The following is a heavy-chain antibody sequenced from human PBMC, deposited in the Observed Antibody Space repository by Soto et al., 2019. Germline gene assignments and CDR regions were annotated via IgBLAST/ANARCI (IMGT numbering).Heavy chain of an antibody. CDR2: IIPIFGTA. D-gene: IGHD1-26*01. CDR3: ARDQYSGSYGARLDYYYGMDV. V-gene: IGHV1-69*13. Sequence: GASVKVSCKASGGTFSSYAISWVRQAPGQGLEWMGGIIPIFGTANYAQKFQGRVTITADESTSTAYMELSSLRSEDTAVYYCARDQYSGSYGARLDYYYGMDVWGQGTTVTVSS. J-gene: IGHJ6*02. CDR1: GGTFSSYA.